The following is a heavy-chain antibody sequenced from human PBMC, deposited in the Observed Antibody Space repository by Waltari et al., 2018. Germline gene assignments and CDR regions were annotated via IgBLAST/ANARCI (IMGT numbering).Heavy chain of an antibody. CDR2: IADGGNT. D-gene: IGHD2-8*02. J-gene: IGHJ6*02. CDR1: GDSLSYNY. CDR3: ARDSGLVGSQYNYVYYGLDV. V-gene: IGHV4-59*01. Sequence: QVQLQESGPGLVKPSETLSLICSVSGDSLSYNYWSWIRQSPGKGLEWIGYIADGGNTYYNPSLKRRVTISLDTSKKQFSLRLDSLTAADTAVYYCARDSGLVGSQYNYVYYGLDVWGPGTTVTVSS.